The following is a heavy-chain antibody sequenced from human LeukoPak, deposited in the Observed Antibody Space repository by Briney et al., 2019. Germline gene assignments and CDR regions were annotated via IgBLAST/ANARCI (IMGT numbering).Heavy chain of an antibody. CDR2: MYYSGST. D-gene: IGHD6-19*01. Sequence: SETLSLTCTVSGGSISSSSYYWGWIRQPPGKGLEWIGSMYYSGSTYYNPSLKSRVTISVDTSKNQFSLKLSSVTAADTAVYYCARDSQWTDVAAFDIWGQGTMVTVSS. V-gene: IGHV4-39*07. CDR3: ARDSQWTDVAAFDI. J-gene: IGHJ3*02. CDR1: GGSISSSSYY.